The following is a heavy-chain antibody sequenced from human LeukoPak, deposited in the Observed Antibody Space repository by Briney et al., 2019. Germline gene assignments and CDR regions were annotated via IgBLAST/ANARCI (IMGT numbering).Heavy chain of an antibody. CDR2: IIPIFGTA. CDR1: GGTFSSYA. V-gene: IGHV1-69*05. Sequence: SVKVSCKASGGTFSSYAISWVRQAPGQGLEWMGRIIPIFGTANYAQKFQGRVTITTDESTSTAYMELSSLRSEDTAVYYCARDLTHDYLRRGHFDYWGQGTLVTVSS. CDR3: ARDLTHDYLRRGHFDY. J-gene: IGHJ4*02. D-gene: IGHD4-11*01.